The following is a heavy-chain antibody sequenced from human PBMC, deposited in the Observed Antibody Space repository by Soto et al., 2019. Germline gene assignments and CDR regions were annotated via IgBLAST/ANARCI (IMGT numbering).Heavy chain of an antibody. CDR1: GFTFSSYA. Sequence: GGSLSLSCAASGFTFSSYAMSWVRQAPGKGLEWVSAISGSGGSTYYADSVKGRFTISRDNSKNTLYLQMNSLRAEDTAVYYCASSYDYGDYGGVDYWGQGTLVTVSS. V-gene: IGHV3-23*01. J-gene: IGHJ4*02. CDR3: ASSYDYGDYGGVDY. CDR2: ISGSGGST. D-gene: IGHD4-17*01.